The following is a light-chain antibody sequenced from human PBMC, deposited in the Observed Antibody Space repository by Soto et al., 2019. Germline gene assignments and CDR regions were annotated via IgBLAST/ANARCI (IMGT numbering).Light chain of an antibody. CDR3: QQYFSYSRT. J-gene: IGKJ1*01. CDR2: DAS. Sequence: DIQLTQSPSTLSASVGDRVTITCRASLSISTWMAWYQQKPGKAPKVLIYDASILASGVPSRFSGSGSGTEFTLAISILQPDDFASYYCQQYFSYSRTFGQGTKVDVK. V-gene: IGKV1-5*01. CDR1: LSISTW.